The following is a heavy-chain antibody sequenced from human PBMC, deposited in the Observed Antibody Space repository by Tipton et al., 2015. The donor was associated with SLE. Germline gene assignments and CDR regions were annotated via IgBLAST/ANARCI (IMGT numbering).Heavy chain of an antibody. Sequence: SLRLSCAASGFTVSSNYMAWVRQAPGKGLEWVSVIYTGGTTYYADSVKGRFTISRDTSKNTLHLQMNSLRAEDTAVYYCARKYSWDTGFDPWGQGTLVIVSS. J-gene: IGHJ5*02. V-gene: IGHV3-53*01. CDR1: GFTVSSNY. CDR2: IYTGGTT. CDR3: ARKYSWDTGFDP. D-gene: IGHD1-26*01.